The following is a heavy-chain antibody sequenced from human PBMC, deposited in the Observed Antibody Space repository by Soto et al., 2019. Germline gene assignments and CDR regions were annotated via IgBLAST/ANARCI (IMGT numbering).Heavy chain of an antibody. CDR2: INAGNGNT. Sequence: QVQLVQSGAEVKKPGASVKVSCKASGYTFTSYAMHWVRLAPGQRLEWMGWINAGNGNTKYSQKFQGRVTITRDTSASTAYMELSSLRSEDTAVYYCARDDYDFFWFDPWGQGTLVTVSS. D-gene: IGHD3-3*01. CDR3: ARDDYDFFWFDP. J-gene: IGHJ5*02. V-gene: IGHV1-3*01. CDR1: GYTFTSYA.